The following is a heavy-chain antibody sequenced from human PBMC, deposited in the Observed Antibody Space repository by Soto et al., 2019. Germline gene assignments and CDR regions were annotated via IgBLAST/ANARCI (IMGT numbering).Heavy chain of an antibody. CDR2: ISAYNGNT. CDR1: GYTFTSYG. Sequence: QVQLVQSGAEVKKPGASVKVSCKASGYTFTSYGISWVRQAPGQGLEWMGWISAYNGNTTYAQKLQGRVTTTTARSTGTAYMELRRLRSDDTAVYYCARDWAAAGTFDYWGQGTLVTVSS. V-gene: IGHV1-18*01. D-gene: IGHD6-13*01. CDR3: ARDWAAAGTFDY. J-gene: IGHJ4*02.